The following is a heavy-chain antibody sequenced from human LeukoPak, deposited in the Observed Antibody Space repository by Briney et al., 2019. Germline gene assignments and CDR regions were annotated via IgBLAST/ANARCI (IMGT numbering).Heavy chain of an antibody. CDR2: INPNSGGT. CDR1: GYTFTGYY. CDR3: AREPSGRHRPSAFDI. D-gene: IGHD1-26*01. Sequence: GASVKVSCKASGYTFTGYYMHWVRQAPGQGLEWMGWINPNSGGTNYAQKFQGRVTMTRDTSTSTAYMELCRLRSDDTAVYYCAREPSGRHRPSAFDIWGQGTMVTVSS. J-gene: IGHJ3*02. V-gene: IGHV1-2*02.